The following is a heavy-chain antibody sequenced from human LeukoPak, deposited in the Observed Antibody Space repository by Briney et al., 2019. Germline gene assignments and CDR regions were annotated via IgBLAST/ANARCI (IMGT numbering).Heavy chain of an antibody. D-gene: IGHD3-22*01. V-gene: IGHV3-30*18. Sequence: PGGSLRLSCAVSTFTVASNYMSWVRQAPGKGLEWVAVISYDGSNKYYADSVKGRFTISRDNSKNTLYLQMNSLRAKDTAVYYCAKGADYYDSSGHIDYWGQGTLVTVSS. CDR1: TFTVASNY. J-gene: IGHJ4*02. CDR2: ISYDGSNK. CDR3: AKGADYYDSSGHIDY.